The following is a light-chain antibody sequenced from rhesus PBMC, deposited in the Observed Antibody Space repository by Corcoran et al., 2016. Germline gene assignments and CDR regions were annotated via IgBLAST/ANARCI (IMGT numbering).Light chain of an antibody. CDR2: RAS. Sequence: DIQMTQSPSSLSASVGDRVTITCQASQSLSNYLNWYQQKPGKIPKLLIYRASSLKSGIPSRFSGSGSGTAFTLTISRLQPEDFATYYCQQCFSYPRTFGQGTKVEIK. CDR3: QQCFSYPRT. J-gene: IGKJ1*01. CDR1: QSLSNY. V-gene: IGKV1-43*03.